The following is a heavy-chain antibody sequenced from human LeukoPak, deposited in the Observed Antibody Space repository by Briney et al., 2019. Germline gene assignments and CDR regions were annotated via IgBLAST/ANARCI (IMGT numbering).Heavy chain of an antibody. Sequence: PGGSLRLSCAASGFTFSSYAMSWVRQAPGKGLEWVSAISGSGGSTYYADSVKSRFTISRDNSKNTLYLQMNSLRAEDTAVHYCAKDIEQLLYYFDYWGQGTLVTVSS. D-gene: IGHD6-6*01. J-gene: IGHJ4*02. V-gene: IGHV3-23*01. CDR3: AKDIEQLLYYFDY. CDR1: GFTFSSYA. CDR2: ISGSGGST.